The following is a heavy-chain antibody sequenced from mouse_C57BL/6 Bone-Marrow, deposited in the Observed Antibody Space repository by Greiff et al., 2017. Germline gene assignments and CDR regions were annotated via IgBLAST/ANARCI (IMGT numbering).Heavy chain of an antibody. J-gene: IGHJ3*01. CDR3: ARDIHYCYGSSYDLFAY. CDR1: GFIIKDYY. CDR2: IDPEDGET. V-gene: IGHV14-2*01. D-gene: IGHD1-1*01. Sequence: VQLQQSGAELVKPGASVKLSCTASGFIIKDYYMHWVKQRTEQGLEWIGRIDPEDGETKYAPKYQGKATITAATSSNTAYLPLSSLTSEDTGVYYCARDIHYCYGSSYDLFAYWGQGTLVTVSA.